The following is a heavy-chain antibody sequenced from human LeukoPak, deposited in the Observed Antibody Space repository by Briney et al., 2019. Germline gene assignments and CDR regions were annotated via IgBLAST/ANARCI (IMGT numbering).Heavy chain of an antibody. CDR3: ARVAVVAFDI. CDR2: INSSDSTI. Sequence: GGSLRLSCAASGFTFSSYEMNWVRQAPGKGLEWVSYINSSDSTINYADSVKGRFTISRDNATNSLYLQMNSLVAEDTAVYYCARVAVVAFDIWGQGTMVTVSS. D-gene: IGHD2-21*01. CDR1: GFTFSSYE. J-gene: IGHJ3*02. V-gene: IGHV3-48*03.